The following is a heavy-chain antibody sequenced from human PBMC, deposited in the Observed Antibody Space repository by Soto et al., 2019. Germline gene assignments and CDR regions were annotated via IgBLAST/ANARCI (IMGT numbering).Heavy chain of an antibody. J-gene: IGHJ5*02. CDR3: ARDVGLGSGSYYWFAP. V-gene: IGHV3-30-3*01. D-gene: IGHD3-10*02. CDR2: ISYDGNNK. Sequence: GGSLRLSCAASGFTFSSYAMHWVRQAPGKGLEWVAVISYDGNNKFYADSVKGRFTISRDNSKNTLYLQMHSLRADDTAVYYCARDVGLGSGSYYWFAPWGQGTLVTVSS. CDR1: GFTFSSYA.